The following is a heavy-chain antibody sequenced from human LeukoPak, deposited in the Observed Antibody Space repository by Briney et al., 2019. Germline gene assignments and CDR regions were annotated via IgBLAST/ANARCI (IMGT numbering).Heavy chain of an antibody. J-gene: IGHJ4*02. V-gene: IGHV1-18*01. CDR3: ARDTPQHLKRFDY. CDR1: GYTLTKFG. Sequence: SVKVSCKACGYTLTKFGMRWVRPAPGKGLAGVGWIYTYNGNPKLGVKFQGRVTMTTATSTSIVNMELTSLRPDDTAVYFCARDTPQHLKRFDYWGQGTLITVSS. CDR2: IYTYNGNP. D-gene: IGHD6-13*01.